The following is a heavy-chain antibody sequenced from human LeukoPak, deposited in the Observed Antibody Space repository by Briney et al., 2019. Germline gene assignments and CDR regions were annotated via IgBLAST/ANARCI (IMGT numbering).Heavy chain of an antibody. D-gene: IGHD3-22*01. V-gene: IGHV4-39*07. CDR3: VTYYFDSSGPKKNY. CDR1: GGSINSDIYR. CDR2: INHSGST. Sequence: PSETLSLTCTVSGGSINSDIYRWGWIRQPPGKGLEWIGEINHSGSTNYNPSLKSRVTISVDTSKKQFSLKLSSVTAADTAVYYCVTYYFDSSGPKKNYWGQGTLVTVSS. J-gene: IGHJ4*02.